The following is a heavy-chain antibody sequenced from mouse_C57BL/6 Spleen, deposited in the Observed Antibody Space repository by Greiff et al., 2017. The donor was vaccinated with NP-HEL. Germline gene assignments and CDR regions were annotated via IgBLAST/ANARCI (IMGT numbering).Heavy chain of an antibody. J-gene: IGHJ1*03. CDR1: GFTFSDAW. V-gene: IGHV6-6*01. Sequence: EVQLQESGGGLVQPGGSMKLSCAASGFTFSDAWMDWVRQSPEKGLEWVAEIRNKANNHATYYAESVKGRFTISRDDSKSSVYLQMNSLRAEDTGIYYCTRYGSSYDWYFDVWGTGTTVTVSS. D-gene: IGHD1-1*01. CDR3: TRYGSSYDWYFDV. CDR2: IRNKANNHAT.